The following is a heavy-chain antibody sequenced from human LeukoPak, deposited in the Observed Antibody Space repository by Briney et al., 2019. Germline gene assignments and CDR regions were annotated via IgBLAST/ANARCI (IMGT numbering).Heavy chain of an antibody. D-gene: IGHD3-22*01. CDR3: ARRPDSSGSQYYFDY. CDR2: INHSGST. CDR1: GGSFSGYY. J-gene: IGHJ4*02. Sequence: SETLSLTCAVYGGSFSGYYWSWIRQPPGKGLEWIGEINHSGSTNYNPSLKSRVTISVDTSKNQFSLKLSSVTAADTAVYYCARRPDSSGSQYYFDYWGQGTLVTVSS. V-gene: IGHV4-34*01.